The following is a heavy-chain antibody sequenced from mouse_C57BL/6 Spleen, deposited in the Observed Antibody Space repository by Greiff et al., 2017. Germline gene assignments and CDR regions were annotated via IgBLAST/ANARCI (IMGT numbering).Heavy chain of an antibody. J-gene: IGHJ3*01. D-gene: IGHD1-1*01. V-gene: IGHV1-62-2*01. CDR1: GYTFTEYT. Sequence: VQLQQSGAELVKPGASVKLSCKASGYTFTEYTIHWVKQRSGQGLEWIGWFYPGSGSIKYNEKYKDKGTLTADTSSSTVYMELSRLTSEDSAVYFCARHEGSYYCSSSPWFAYWGQGTLVTVSA. CDR2: FYPGSGSI. CDR3: ARHEGSYYCSSSPWFAY.